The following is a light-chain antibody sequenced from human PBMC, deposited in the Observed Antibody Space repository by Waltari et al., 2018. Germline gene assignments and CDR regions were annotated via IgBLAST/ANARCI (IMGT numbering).Light chain of an antibody. Sequence: DIQMTQSPSSLSASVGDNVTITCRASPTIDKYLNWYQQKPGKAPRHLIHTTSSLQGGVPSRVGGSGAGSEFALTIASLQPEDSATYYCQQSFSMPPTFGGGTKVE. CDR3: QQSFSMPPT. J-gene: IGKJ4*01. CDR1: PTIDKY. V-gene: IGKV1-39*01. CDR2: TTS.